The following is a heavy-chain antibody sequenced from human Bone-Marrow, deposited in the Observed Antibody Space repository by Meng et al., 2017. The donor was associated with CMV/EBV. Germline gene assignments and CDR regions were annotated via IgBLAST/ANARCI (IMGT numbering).Heavy chain of an antibody. D-gene: IGHD1-14*01. Sequence: GSLRLSCTVSGGSVSSGTYSWSWIRQPPGKGLEWIGYIYYSGSTNYNPSLKSRVTISVDTSKNQFSLKLTSVTAADTAVYYCAREHRGNRYNWFDPWGQGTLVTVPS. CDR2: IYYSGST. CDR1: GGSVSSGTYS. CDR3: AREHRGNRYNWFDP. V-gene: IGHV4-61*01. J-gene: IGHJ5*02.